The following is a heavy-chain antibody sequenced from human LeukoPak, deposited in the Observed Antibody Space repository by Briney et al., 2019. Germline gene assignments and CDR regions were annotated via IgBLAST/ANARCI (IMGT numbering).Heavy chain of an antibody. Sequence: GGSLRLSCAASGFTFSSYWMSWVRQALGKGLEWVANIKQDGSEKYYVDSVKGRFTISRDNAKNSLYLQMNSLRAEDTAVYYCARDPGYYGSGTIGAFDIWGQGTMVTVSS. CDR3: ARDPGYYGSGTIGAFDI. J-gene: IGHJ3*02. V-gene: IGHV3-7*03. D-gene: IGHD3-10*01. CDR2: IKQDGSEK. CDR1: GFTFSSYW.